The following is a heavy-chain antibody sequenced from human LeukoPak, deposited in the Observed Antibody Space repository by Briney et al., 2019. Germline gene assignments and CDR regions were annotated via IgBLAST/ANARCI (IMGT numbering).Heavy chain of an antibody. J-gene: IGHJ5*02. Sequence: SGGSLRLPCAASGFIFRSYAMSWVPQAPGQGLEWVSSISASGSSTFYADSVKGRFTIYRDNSKNTVSLQMNSLRAEDTAKYYCATNYGDYVNWFDPWGQGTLVTDSS. V-gene: IGHV3-23*01. CDR1: GFIFRSYA. D-gene: IGHD4-17*01. CDR2: ISASGSST. CDR3: ATNYGDYVNWFDP.